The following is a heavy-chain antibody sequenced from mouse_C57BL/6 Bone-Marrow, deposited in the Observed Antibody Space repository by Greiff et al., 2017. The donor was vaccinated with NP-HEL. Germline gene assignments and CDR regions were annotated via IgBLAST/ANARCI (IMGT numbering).Heavy chain of an antibody. J-gene: IGHJ3*01. V-gene: IGHV14-4*01. CDR2: IDPENGDT. CDR1: GFNIKDDY. Sequence: VQLQQSGAELVRPGASVKLSCTASGFNIKDDYMHWVKQRPEQGLEWIGWIDPENGDTEYASKFQGKATITADTSSNTAYLQLSHLTSEDTAVYYFTLYYYGSFWFAYWGQGTLVTVSA. CDR3: TLYYYGSFWFAY. D-gene: IGHD1-1*01.